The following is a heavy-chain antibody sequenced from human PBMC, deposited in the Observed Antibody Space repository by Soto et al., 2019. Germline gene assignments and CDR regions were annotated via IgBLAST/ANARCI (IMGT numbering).Heavy chain of an antibody. Sequence: QVQLVESGGGVVQPGRSLRLSCAASGFTFSSYAMHWVRQAPGKGLEWVAVISYDGSNKYYADSVKGRFTISRDNSMNTLYLQMNSLRAEDTAVYYCARDGELAASSSWFDYWGQGTLVTVSS. CDR2: ISYDGSNK. D-gene: IGHD6-13*01. J-gene: IGHJ4*02. V-gene: IGHV3-30-3*01. CDR1: GFTFSSYA. CDR3: ARDGELAASSSWFDY.